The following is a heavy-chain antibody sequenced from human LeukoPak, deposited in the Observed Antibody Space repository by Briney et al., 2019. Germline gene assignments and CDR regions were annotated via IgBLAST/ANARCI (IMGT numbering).Heavy chain of an antibody. CDR3: ASEGPGDVAY. CDR2: INPNSGGT. Sequence: ASVKVSCKASGYTFTGYYMHWVRQAPGQGLEWMGRINPNSGGTNYAQKFQGRVIMTRDTSISTAYMELLRSDDTAVYYCASEGPGDVAYWGQGTLVTVSS. CDR1: GYTFTGYY. V-gene: IGHV1-2*06. J-gene: IGHJ4*02. D-gene: IGHD4-17*01.